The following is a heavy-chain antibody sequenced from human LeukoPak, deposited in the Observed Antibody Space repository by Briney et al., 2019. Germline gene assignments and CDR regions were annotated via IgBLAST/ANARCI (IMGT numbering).Heavy chain of an antibody. CDR3: ARVYYYDSSFAFDI. V-gene: IGHV4-39*07. D-gene: IGHD3-22*01. CDR2: IYYSGST. Sequence: SETLSLTCTVSGGSISSSSYYWGWIRQPPGKGLEWIGSIYYSGSTNYNPSLKSRVTISVDTSKNQFSLKLSSVTAADTAVYYCARVYYYDSSFAFDIWGQGTMVTVSS. J-gene: IGHJ3*02. CDR1: GGSISSSSYY.